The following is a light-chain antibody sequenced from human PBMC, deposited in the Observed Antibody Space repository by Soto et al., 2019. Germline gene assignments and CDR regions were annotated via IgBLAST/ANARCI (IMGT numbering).Light chain of an antibody. Sequence: DIQLTQSPCFLSASVGDRVTITCRASQGISSYLAWYQQKPGKAPKLLIYASSTLQSGVPSRFSGSGAGTEFTLTISSLQPEDFATYYCQQLNSYPRTFGQGTKVEIK. CDR3: QQLNSYPRT. CDR1: QGISSY. V-gene: IGKV1-9*01. CDR2: ASS. J-gene: IGKJ1*01.